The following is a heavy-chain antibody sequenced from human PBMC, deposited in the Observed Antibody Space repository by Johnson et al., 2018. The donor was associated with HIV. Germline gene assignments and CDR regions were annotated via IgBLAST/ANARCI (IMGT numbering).Heavy chain of an antibody. CDR1: GFSFSSYG. D-gene: IGHD5-24*01. CDR2: IPYDGSDK. J-gene: IGHJ3*01. CDR3: ARGIDGSAQNSDAFDL. V-gene: IGHV3-30*02. Sequence: QVQLVESGGGVVQPGGSLRLSCATSGFSFSSYGMYWVRQAPGKGLEWVSFIPYDGSDKYYTDSVKGRFTISRDNSKNTLYLQMNSLRGEDTAVYYCARGIDGSAQNSDAFDLWGQGTMVTVSS.